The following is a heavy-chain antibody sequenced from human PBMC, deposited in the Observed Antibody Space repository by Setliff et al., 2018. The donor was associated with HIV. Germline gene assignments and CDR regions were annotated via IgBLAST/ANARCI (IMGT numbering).Heavy chain of an antibody. Sequence: SVKVSCKASGGTFSTYSIHWLRQAPGQGLQWMGGIVPILRATTSAQKFKGRLSITADTSTSTAYMDLNSLRSDDTAVYYCARVRLGYNDLTPPRHTHALGYWGQGTLVTVSS. CDR1: GGTFSTYS. V-gene: IGHV1-69*10. CDR3: ARVRLGYNDLTPPRHTHALGY. J-gene: IGHJ4*02. D-gene: IGHD6-25*01. CDR2: IVPILRAT.